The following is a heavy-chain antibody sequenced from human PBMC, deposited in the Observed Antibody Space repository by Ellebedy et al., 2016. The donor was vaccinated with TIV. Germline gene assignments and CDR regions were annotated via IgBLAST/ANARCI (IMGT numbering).Heavy chain of an antibody. CDR3: AKDLAAGTTLRLDY. J-gene: IGHJ4*02. V-gene: IGHV3-30*04. CDR1: GFPFDSYV. CDR2: ISYDGSNK. D-gene: IGHD1-1*01. Sequence: GESLKISCAASGFPFDSYVMNWVRQAPGKGLEWVALISYDGSNKYFADSVQGRFTISRDNSKNTLYLQMNSLRAEDTAVYYCAKDLAAGTTLRLDYWGQGTLVTVSS.